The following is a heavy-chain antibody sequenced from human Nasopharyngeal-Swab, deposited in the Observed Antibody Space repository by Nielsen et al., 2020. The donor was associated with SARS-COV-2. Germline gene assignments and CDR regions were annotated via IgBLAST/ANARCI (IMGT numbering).Heavy chain of an antibody. Sequence: SETLSLTCAVYGGSFSGYYWSWIRQPPGKGLEWIGEINHSGSTNYNPSLKSRVTISVDTSKNQFSLKLSSVTAADTAVYYCARGVDYGDYRPYYYYYYGMDVWGQGTTVTVSS. CDR2: INHSGST. D-gene: IGHD4-17*01. CDR1: GGSFSGYY. J-gene: IGHJ6*02. CDR3: ARGVDYGDYRPYYYYYYGMDV. V-gene: IGHV4-34*01.